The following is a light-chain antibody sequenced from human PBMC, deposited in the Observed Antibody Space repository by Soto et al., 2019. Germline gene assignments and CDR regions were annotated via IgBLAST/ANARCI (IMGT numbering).Light chain of an antibody. J-gene: IGKJ2*01. CDR3: QQYGSSPRYT. V-gene: IGKV3-20*01. Sequence: EIVLTQSPGTLSLSPGERATLSCRASQSVSSSYLAWYQQKPGQAPRLLIYGASSRATGIPDRFSGSGSGTDLPLTISRLEPEDFAVYYCQQYGSSPRYTFGQGTKLAIK. CDR1: QSVSSSY. CDR2: GAS.